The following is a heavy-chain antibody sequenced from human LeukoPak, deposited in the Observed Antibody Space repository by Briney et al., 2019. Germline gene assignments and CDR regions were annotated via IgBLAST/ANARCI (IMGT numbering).Heavy chain of an antibody. CDR2: IDHSGST. D-gene: IGHD4-17*01. J-gene: IGHJ2*01. CDR3: ARSQADYGDYWPHWYFDL. Sequence: SENLSLTCAVYGGSFSGFYWNWIRQPPGKGLEWIGEIDHSGSTNYNPSLKSRVTISVDRANNQFSLKLSSVTAADTAVYYCARSQADYGDYWPHWYFDLWGRGTLVTVSS. V-gene: IGHV4-34*01. CDR1: GGSFSGFY.